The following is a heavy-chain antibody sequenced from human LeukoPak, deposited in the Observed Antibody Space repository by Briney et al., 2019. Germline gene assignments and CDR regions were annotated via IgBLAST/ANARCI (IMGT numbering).Heavy chain of an antibody. CDR1: GYTFSSYY. Sequence: VASVKVSCKASGYTFSSYYMHWVRQAPGQGLEWMGMINPSSGSTTYAQKFQGRVTVTRDTPTTTFYMDLSSLQFEDTAVYYCARERAARPYYFDYWGQGTLVTVSS. D-gene: IGHD6-6*01. V-gene: IGHV1-46*01. CDR3: ARERAARPYYFDY. J-gene: IGHJ4*02. CDR2: INPSSGST.